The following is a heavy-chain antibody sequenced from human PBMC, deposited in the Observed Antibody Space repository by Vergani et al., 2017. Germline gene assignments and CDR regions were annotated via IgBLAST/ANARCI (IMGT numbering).Heavy chain of an antibody. Sequence: QVQLVQSGAEVKKPGASVKVSCKASGYTFTSYYMHWVRQAPGQGLEWMGIINPSGGSTSYAQKFQGRVTISVDTSKNQFSLKLSSVTAADTAVYYCASLYSSSWYSVSGAFDIWGQGTMVTVSS. D-gene: IGHD6-13*01. CDR1: GYTFTSYY. J-gene: IGHJ3*02. CDR3: ASLYSSSWYSVSGAFDI. V-gene: IGHV1-46*01. CDR2: INPSGGST.